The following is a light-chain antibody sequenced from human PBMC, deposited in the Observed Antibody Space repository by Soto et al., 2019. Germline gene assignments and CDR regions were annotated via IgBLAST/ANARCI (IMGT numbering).Light chain of an antibody. J-gene: IGKJ2*01. CDR2: GAS. CDR1: QSVSRSY. Sequence: EIVFTQSPGTLSLSPGERATLSCRASQSVSRSYLAWYQQKPGQAPRLLLYGASSRATGIPDMFSGSGSGTDFTLTISRLEPEAFAVYYCQQYGSSPPYTFGQGTKLEIK. V-gene: IGKV3-20*01. CDR3: QQYGSSPPYT.